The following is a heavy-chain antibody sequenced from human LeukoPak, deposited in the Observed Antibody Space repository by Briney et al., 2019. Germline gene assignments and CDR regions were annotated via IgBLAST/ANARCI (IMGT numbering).Heavy chain of an antibody. J-gene: IGHJ5*02. Sequence: SETLSLTCTVSGGSISSYYWSWIRQPPGKGLEWIGYIYYSGNTNYNPSLKSRVIISVDTSKNQFSLKLSSVTAADTAVYYCARAPPHSSGWYGRGHWFDPWGQGTLVTVSS. CDR2: IYYSGNT. CDR1: GGSISSYY. V-gene: IGHV4-59*12. D-gene: IGHD6-19*01. CDR3: ARAPPHSSGWYGRGHWFDP.